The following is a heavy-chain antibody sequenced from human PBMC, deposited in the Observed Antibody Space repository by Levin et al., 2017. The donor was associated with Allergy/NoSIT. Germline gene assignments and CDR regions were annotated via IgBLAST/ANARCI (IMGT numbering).Heavy chain of an antibody. J-gene: IGHJ3*02. D-gene: IGHD5-12*01. CDR1: GYTFTGYY. Sequence: GESLKISCKASGYTFTGYYMHWVRQAPGQGLEWMGWISPNSGGTNYAQKFQGRVTMTRDTSISTAYMELSRLRSDDTALYYCARVIFSGYDYDGFAIWGQGTMVTVSS. V-gene: IGHV1-2*02. CDR3: ARVIFSGYDYDGFAI. CDR2: ISPNSGGT.